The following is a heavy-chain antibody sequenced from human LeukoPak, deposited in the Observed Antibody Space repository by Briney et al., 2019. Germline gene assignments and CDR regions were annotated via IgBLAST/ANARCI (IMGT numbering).Heavy chain of an antibody. J-gene: IGHJ4*02. CDR3: AKASWVSNGDAVL. CDR1: GFTFSSYA. D-gene: IGHD1-1*01. Sequence: PGGSLRLSCAASGFTFSSYAWSWVRQAPPRGLEWVSSFRGDGSTFSEDSVKGRFTLSRDESRNTVYFQLNSLRVEDTAGYYWAKASWVSNGDAVLWGRGTLVTVFS. CDR2: FRGDGST. V-gene: IGHV3-23*01.